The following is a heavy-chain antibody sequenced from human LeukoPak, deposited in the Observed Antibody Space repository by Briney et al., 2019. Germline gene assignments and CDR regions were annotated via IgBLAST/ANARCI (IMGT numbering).Heavy chain of an antibody. D-gene: IGHD3-10*02. Sequence: ASVKVSCKASEYTFTGYYMHWVRQAPGQGLEWMGWINPNSGGTHYAPKFQGRVTMTRDTSISTAYMELSRLRSDDTAVYYCARGPYVPFPNWYFDLWGRGTLVTVSS. CDR1: EYTFTGYY. CDR2: INPNSGGT. V-gene: IGHV1-2*02. CDR3: ARGPYVPFPNWYFDL. J-gene: IGHJ2*01.